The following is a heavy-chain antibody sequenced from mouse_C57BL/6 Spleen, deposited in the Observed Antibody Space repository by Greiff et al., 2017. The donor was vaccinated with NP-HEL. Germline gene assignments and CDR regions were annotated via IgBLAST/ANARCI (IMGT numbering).Heavy chain of an antibody. CDR1: GFTFSSYT. CDR2: ISGGGGNT. Sequence: EVKLAESGGGLVKPGGSLKLSCAASGFTFSSYTMSWVRQTPEKRLEWVATISGGGGNTYYPDSVKGRFTISRDNAKNTLYLQMSSLRSEDTALYYCARHGYGSSYVHFDVWGTETTVTVSS. CDR3: ARHGYGSSYVHFDV. V-gene: IGHV5-9*01. D-gene: IGHD1-1*01. J-gene: IGHJ1*03.